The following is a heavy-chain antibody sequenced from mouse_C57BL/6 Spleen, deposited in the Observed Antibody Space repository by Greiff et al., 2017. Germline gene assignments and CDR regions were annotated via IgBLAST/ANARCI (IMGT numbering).Heavy chain of an antibody. V-gene: IGHV14-2*01. J-gene: IGHJ4*01. CDR1: GFNIKDYY. CDR2: IDPEDGET. CDR3: AWEGNYYYAMDY. Sequence: VQLQQSGAELVKPGASVKLSCTASGFNIKDYYMHWVKQRTEQGLAWIGRIDPEDGETKYAPKFQGKATITADTASNTADLQRSSLTSEDTAVYYCAWEGNYYYAMDYWGQGTSVTVSS. D-gene: IGHD1-1*01.